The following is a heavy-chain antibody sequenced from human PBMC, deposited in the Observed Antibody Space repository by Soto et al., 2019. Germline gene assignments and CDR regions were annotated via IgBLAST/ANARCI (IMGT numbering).Heavy chain of an antibody. D-gene: IGHD1-1*01. CDR2: IYHSGST. Sequence: SETLSLTSDVSGYSISSGYYWGWIRQPPGKGPEWIGSIYHSGSTYYNPSLKSRVTISVDTSKNQFSLKLSSVTAADTAVYYCARGVLGGTTPYYFDYWGQGTLVTVSS. CDR3: ARGVLGGTTPYYFDY. CDR1: GYSISSGYY. J-gene: IGHJ4*02. V-gene: IGHV4-38-2*01.